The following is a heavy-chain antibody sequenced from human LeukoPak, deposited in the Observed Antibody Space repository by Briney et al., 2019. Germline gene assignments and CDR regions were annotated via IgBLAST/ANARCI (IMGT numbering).Heavy chain of an antibody. Sequence: GASLKTSCKGFGYSFTSYWISWVRQMPGKGLEWMGIFYPGDSDTRYNPSFQGQVTISDDKSISTAYLQWSSLKASETALYYCARGRSNRYGEYYFDYWGQGTLVTVSS. V-gene: IGHV5-51*01. CDR3: ARGRSNRYGEYYFDY. CDR1: GYSFTSYW. J-gene: IGHJ4*02. CDR2: FYPGDSDT. D-gene: IGHD5-18*01.